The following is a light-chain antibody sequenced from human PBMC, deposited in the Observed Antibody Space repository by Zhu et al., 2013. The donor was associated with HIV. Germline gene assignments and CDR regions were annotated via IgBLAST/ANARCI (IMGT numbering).Light chain of an antibody. CDR2: GND. CDR1: TLRNSF. CDR3: GSRDTNSHAI. V-gene: IGLV3-19*01. Sequence: ELTQDPDVSVSLGQTVTMTCQGHTLRNSFVSWYQQKPGQAPILIFYGNDNRPSGIPDRFSASMSGATTSLIITGVRADDEAEYYCGSRDTNSHAIFGGGTTLTV. J-gene: IGLJ2*01.